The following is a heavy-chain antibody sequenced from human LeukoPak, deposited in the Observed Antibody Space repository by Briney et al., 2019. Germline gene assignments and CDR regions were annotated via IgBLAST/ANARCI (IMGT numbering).Heavy chain of an antibody. CDR1: DYSISSGYY. CDR3: ARPGNGYSRVDY. CDR2: IYHSGNT. Sequence: SETLSPTCAVSDYSISSGYYWGWIRQPPGKGLEWIGSIYHSGNTYYNPSLKSRFTISIDTSKNQFFLKVNSVTAADTATYYCARPGNGYSRVDYWGQGTLVTVSS. J-gene: IGHJ4*02. D-gene: IGHD5-24*01. V-gene: IGHV4-38-2*01.